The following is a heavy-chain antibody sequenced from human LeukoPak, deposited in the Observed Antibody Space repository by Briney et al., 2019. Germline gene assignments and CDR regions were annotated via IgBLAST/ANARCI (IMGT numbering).Heavy chain of an antibody. J-gene: IGHJ4*02. D-gene: IGHD3-22*01. CDR3: ARQTPYDSSGYYDC. V-gene: IGHV4-39*01. CDR2: IYYSGST. CDR1: GGSISSSSYY. Sequence: SETLSLTCTVSGGSISSSSYYWGWIRQPPGKGLEWIGSIYYSGSTYYNPSLKSRVTISVDTSKNQFSLKLSSVTAADTAVYYCARQTPYDSSGYYDCWGQGTLVTVSS.